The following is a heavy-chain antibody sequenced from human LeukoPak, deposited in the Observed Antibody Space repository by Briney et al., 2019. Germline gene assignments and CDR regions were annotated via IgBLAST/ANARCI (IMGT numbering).Heavy chain of an antibody. CDR2: ISSSSSYI. V-gene: IGHV3-21*01. J-gene: IGHJ3*02. Sequence: PGGSLRLSCAASGFTFSSYSMNWVRQAPGKGLEWVSSISSSSSYIYYADSVKGRFTISRDNAKNSLYLQMNSLRAEDTAVYYCARDPYSSGWTAMWSDAFDIWGQGTMVTVSS. CDR1: GFTFSSYS. D-gene: IGHD6-19*01. CDR3: ARDPYSSGWTAMWSDAFDI.